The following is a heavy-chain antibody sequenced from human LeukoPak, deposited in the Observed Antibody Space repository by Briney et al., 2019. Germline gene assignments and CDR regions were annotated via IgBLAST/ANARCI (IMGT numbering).Heavy chain of an antibody. D-gene: IGHD3-10*01. V-gene: IGHV1-18*04. CDR3: AREKFAVSFDS. CDR2: ISPYNGHT. J-gene: IGHJ4*02. CDR1: GYTFTSYG. Sequence: ASVKVSCKVSGYTFTSYGISWVRQAPGQGLEWMGWISPYNGHTNYAQPFQGRVTMTTDTSTSSGYMELRSLRSDGTAVYYCAREKFAVSFDSWGQGTLVTVSS.